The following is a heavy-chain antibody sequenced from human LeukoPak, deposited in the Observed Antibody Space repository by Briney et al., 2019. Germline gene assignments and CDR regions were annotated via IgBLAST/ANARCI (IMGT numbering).Heavy chain of an antibody. J-gene: IGHJ4*02. V-gene: IGHV3-23*01. CDR3: AKDLKYSYGYEVLDY. Sequence: GGSLRLSCAASGFTFSSYAMSWVRQAPGKGLEWVSAISGSGGSTYYADSVKGRFTISRDNSKNTLYLQMNSLRAEDTAVYYCAKDLKYSYGYEVLDYWGQGTLVTVSS. D-gene: IGHD5-18*01. CDR1: GFTFSSYA. CDR2: ISGSGGST.